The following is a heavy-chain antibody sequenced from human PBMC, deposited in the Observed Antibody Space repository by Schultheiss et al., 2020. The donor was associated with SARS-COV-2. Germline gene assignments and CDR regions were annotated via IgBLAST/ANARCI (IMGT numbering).Heavy chain of an antibody. CDR1: GFTVSSNY. Sequence: GGSLRLSCAASGFTVSSNYMSWVRQAPGKGLEWVSVIYSGGSTYYADSVQGRFTISRDNSKNTLYLQMNSLRAEDTTVYYCTRDRWRGAFDIWGQGTMVTVSS. CDR3: TRDRWRGAFDI. CDR2: IYSGGST. D-gene: IGHD3-10*01. V-gene: IGHV3-53*01. J-gene: IGHJ3*02.